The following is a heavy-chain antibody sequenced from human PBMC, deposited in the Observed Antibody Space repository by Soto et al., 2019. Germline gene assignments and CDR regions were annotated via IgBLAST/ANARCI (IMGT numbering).Heavy chain of an antibody. CDR1: GFSFSSNW. CDR2: INRDGSEK. J-gene: IGHJ4*02. Sequence: PGGSLRLSCTASGFSFSSNWMSWVRQAPGKGPEWVANINRDGSEKYCADSVKGRFTISRDNAKNSLYLQMDSLRVEDTALYYCFNVAFGYWGRGNLVTVSS. CDR3: FNVAFGY. V-gene: IGHV3-7*01.